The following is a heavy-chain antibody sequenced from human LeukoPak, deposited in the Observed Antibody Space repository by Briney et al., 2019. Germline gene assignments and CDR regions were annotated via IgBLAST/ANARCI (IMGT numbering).Heavy chain of an antibody. V-gene: IGHV4-39*01. J-gene: IGHJ4*02. Sequence: SETLSLTCTVSGDSISTPSYWWGWMRQSPGKGLEWIGSIAYVGITSYNPSLRSRVTISIDTSKNQFSLQPTSVTAADTAMYYCTRLPLDYSVDQWGQGTLVSVSS. CDR1: GDSISTPSYW. CDR3: TRLPLDYSVDQ. CDR2: IAYVGIT. D-gene: IGHD4-11*01.